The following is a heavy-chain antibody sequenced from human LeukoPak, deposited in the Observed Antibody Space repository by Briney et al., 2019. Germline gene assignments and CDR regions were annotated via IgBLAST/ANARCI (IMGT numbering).Heavy chain of an antibody. V-gene: IGHV3-23*01. CDR2: ICGSGGST. CDR1: GFTFSSYG. J-gene: IGHJ6*03. D-gene: IGHD6-19*01. Sequence: GGSLRLSCAASGFTFSSYGMSWVRQAPGKGLEWVSAICGSGGSTYYADSVKGRFTISRDNSKNTLYLQMNSLRAEDTAVYYCAKRSSGWYRSVRPYYMDVWGKGTTVTISS. CDR3: AKRSSGWYRSVRPYYMDV.